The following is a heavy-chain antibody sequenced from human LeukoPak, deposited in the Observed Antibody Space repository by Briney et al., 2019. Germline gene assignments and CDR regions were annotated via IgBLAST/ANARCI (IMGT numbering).Heavy chain of an antibody. CDR1: GFTFSSYA. Sequence: QSGGSLRLSCAASGFTFSSYAMSWVRQAPGKGLEWVSAISGSGGSTYYADSVKGRFTISRDNSKNTLYLQMNSLRAEDTAVYYCAKGGRVLGYYYGMDVWGQGTTVTVSS. CDR3: AKGGRVLGYYYGMDV. J-gene: IGHJ6*02. CDR2: ISGSGGST. V-gene: IGHV3-23*01. D-gene: IGHD7-27*01.